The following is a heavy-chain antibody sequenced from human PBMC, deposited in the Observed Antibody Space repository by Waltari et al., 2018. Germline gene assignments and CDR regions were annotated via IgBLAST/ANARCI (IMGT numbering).Heavy chain of an antibody. J-gene: IGHJ4*02. Sequence: VQLVESGGGVVQPGGSLRLSCAASGFTFSSYCRHWVRQTPAKGLEWVTFIKYDGINKYYADSVKGRFTVSRDNSKNTLYLQMNSLRPEDTAVYQCAKGFRNYVDYWGQGTLVTVSS. CDR3: AKGFRNYVDY. CDR2: IKYDGINK. CDR1: GFTFSSYC. V-gene: IGHV3-30*02. D-gene: IGHD3-10*01.